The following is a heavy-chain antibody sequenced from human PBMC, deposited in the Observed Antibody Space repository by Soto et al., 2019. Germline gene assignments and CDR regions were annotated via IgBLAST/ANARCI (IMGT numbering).Heavy chain of an antibody. CDR1: GFTFTGYY. D-gene: IGHD2-8*01. CDR3: ARVRMVYAAFDP. V-gene: IGHV1-2*02. Sequence: GASVKVSCKASGFTFTGYYIHWVRQAPGQGLEWMGWINPNSGGTNYDQKFQGRVTMTRDTSISTAYMELSRLRSDDKAVYYCARVRMVYAAFDPWGQGTLVTVSS. CDR2: INPNSGGT. J-gene: IGHJ5*02.